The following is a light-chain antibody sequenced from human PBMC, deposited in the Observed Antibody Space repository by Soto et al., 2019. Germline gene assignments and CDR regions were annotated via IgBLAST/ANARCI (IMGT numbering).Light chain of an antibody. J-gene: IGKJ5*01. CDR2: AAS. CDR3: QQRHNWPIT. Sequence: DIQMTQSPSSVSASVGDRVTITFRASQSISSYLNWYQQKPGKAPKLLIYAASSLQSGVPSRFSGSGSGTDFTLTISGLEPADLGVYYCQQRHNWPITFGQGTRLEI. CDR1: QSISSY. V-gene: IGKV1-39*01.